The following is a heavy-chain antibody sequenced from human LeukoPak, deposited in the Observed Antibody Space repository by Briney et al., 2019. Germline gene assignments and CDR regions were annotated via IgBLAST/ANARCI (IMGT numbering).Heavy chain of an antibody. Sequence: SSETLSLTCTVSGGSISDYYWNWMRQPPGKGLEWIGYIYYSGRTNYNPSLKSRVSISVDTSKNQFSLKLSSVTAADTAMYYCARHGGYYDSSGPSDYWGRGTLVTISS. CDR3: ARHGGYYDSSGPSDY. V-gene: IGHV4-59*01. D-gene: IGHD3-22*01. CDR1: GGSISDYY. CDR2: IYYSGRT. J-gene: IGHJ4*02.